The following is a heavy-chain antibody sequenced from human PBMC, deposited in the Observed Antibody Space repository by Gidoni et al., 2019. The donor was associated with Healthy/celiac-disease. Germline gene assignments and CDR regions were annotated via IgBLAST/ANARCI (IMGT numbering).Heavy chain of an antibody. D-gene: IGHD3-22*01. CDR3: AKGMGYDDSSGAVH. CDR2: ISYDGSNK. J-gene: IGHJ4*02. Sequence: QVQLVASRGGVVQSCRSLRLTCFASAFTSSSYGLHWVRQAPGKGLERRSVISYDGSNKYYADSEKGRFTISRDNSKNTLYRNMNSLRAEDTAVYYCAKGMGYDDSSGAVHWGQGTMVTVSS. CDR1: AFTSSSYG. V-gene: IGHV3-30*18.